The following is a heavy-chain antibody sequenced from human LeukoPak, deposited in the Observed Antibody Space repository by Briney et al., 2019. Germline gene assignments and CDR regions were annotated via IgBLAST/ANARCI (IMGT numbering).Heavy chain of an antibody. Sequence: SETLSLTCTVSGYSISSGCYWGWIRQPPGKGLEWSGSFFHSGNTYYNPSLKSRVTISVDTSKNQFSLKLSSVTAADTAVYYCARDHRKQRNWFDPWGQGTLVTVSS. CDR3: ARDHRKQRNWFDP. CDR1: GYSISSGCY. V-gene: IGHV4-38-2*02. CDR2: FFHSGNT. D-gene: IGHD6-25*01. J-gene: IGHJ5*02.